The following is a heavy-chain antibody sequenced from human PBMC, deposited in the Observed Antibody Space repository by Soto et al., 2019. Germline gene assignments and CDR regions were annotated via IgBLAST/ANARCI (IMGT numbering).Heavy chain of an antibody. Sequence: QVQLVQSGAEVKKPGASVKVSCKASGYTFTGYYMHWVRQAPGQGLEWMGWINPNSGGTNYAQKFQGRVTMTRDTSISTAYMELSRLRSDDTAVYYCAREHCSGGSCYRWFAPWGKGTLVTVSS. D-gene: IGHD2-15*01. CDR1: GYTFTGYY. J-gene: IGHJ5*02. CDR3: AREHCSGGSCYRWFAP. V-gene: IGHV1-2*02. CDR2: INPNSGGT.